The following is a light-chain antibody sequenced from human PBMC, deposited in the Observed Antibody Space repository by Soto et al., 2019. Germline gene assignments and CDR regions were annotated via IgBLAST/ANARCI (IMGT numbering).Light chain of an antibody. CDR3: QQYNSYLT. CDR2: KAS. J-gene: IGKJ3*01. CDR1: QSISSH. V-gene: IGKV1-5*03. Sequence: DIPMTQSPSTLSASVGDRVTVTCRASQSISSHLAWYQQKPGKAPKLLIYKASSLESGVPSRFSGSGSGTEFTLTISSLQPDDFATYYCQQYNSYLTFGPGTKVDIK.